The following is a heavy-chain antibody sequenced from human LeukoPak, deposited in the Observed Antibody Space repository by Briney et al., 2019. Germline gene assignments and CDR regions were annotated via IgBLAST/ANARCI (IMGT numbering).Heavy chain of an antibody. Sequence: GGSLRLSCAPSGLSFSNSGMHCVRQAPGKGLEWVAFIRTDGSDKNYADYVKGRFTISRDNSKNTLYKQMNSLRPEDTAVYYCAKAGMVQKWFDPWGQGTLVTVSS. CDR2: IRTDGSDK. V-gene: IGHV3-30*02. CDR1: GLSFSNSG. J-gene: IGHJ5*02. CDR3: AKAGMVQKWFDP. D-gene: IGHD3-10*01.